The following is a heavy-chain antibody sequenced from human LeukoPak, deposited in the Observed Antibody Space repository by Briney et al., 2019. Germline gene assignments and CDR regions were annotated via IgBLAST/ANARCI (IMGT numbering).Heavy chain of an antibody. D-gene: IGHD6-19*01. V-gene: IGHV4-59*12. CDR1: GGSISSYY. Sequence: PSETLSLTCTVSGGSISSYYWSWIRQPPGKGLEWIGYICYSGSTNYNPSLKSRATISVDTSKNQFSLKLSSVTAADTAVYYCARDRGSGWPDYWGQGTLVTVSS. CDR2: ICYSGST. J-gene: IGHJ4*02. CDR3: ARDRGSGWPDY.